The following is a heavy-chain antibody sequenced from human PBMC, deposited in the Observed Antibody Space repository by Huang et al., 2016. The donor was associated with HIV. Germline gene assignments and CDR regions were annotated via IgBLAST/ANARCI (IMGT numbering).Heavy chain of an antibody. J-gene: IGHJ3*02. CDR1: GFTFSTYA. Sequence: EVQLLESGGGLVQPGGSLRLSCAASGFTFSTYAMSWVRQGPGMGLEWVSTISGSVSGTYYADSVKGRFTISRDNSKNMLYLQMNSLRAEDTAVYYCARNTDSSSWYTDAFDIWGQGTMVTVSS. CDR3: ARNTDSSSWYTDAFDI. D-gene: IGHD6-13*01. CDR2: ISGSVSGT. V-gene: IGHV3-23*01.